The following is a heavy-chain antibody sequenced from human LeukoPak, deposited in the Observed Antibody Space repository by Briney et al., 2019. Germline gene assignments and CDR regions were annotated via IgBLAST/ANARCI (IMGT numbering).Heavy chain of an antibody. CDR3: ARLEVGVPAAMEMDYGMDV. Sequence: PSETLSLTCTVSGGSISSYYWSWIRQPPGKGLEWIGYIYYSGSTNYNPSLKSRVTISVDTSKNQFSLKLSSVTAADTAVYYCARLEVGVPAAMEMDYGMDVWGQGTTVTVSS. CDR1: GGSISSYY. V-gene: IGHV4-59*08. CDR2: IYYSGST. D-gene: IGHD2-2*01. J-gene: IGHJ6*02.